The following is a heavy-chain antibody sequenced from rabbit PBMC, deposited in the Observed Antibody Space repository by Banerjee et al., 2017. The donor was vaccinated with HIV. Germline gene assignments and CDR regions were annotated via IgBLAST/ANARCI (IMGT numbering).Heavy chain of an antibody. CDR1: GFTLSTYW. D-gene: IGHD2-1*01. V-gene: IGHV1S40*01. Sequence: QSLEESGGDLVKPGASLTLTCTASGFTLSTYWMCWVRQAPGKGLELIACIYNSGGDTYYASWAKGRFTISKTSSTTVTLQMTSLTAADTATYFCARSDHIDGYYDLWGQGTLVTVS. CDR2: IYNSGGDT. J-gene: IGHJ4*01. CDR3: ARSDHIDGYYDL.